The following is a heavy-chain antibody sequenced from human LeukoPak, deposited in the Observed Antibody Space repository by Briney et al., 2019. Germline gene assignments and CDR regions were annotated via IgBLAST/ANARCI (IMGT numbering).Heavy chain of an antibody. CDR2: ISGGGTGT. J-gene: IGHJ4*02. CDR1: GFTFSSYA. D-gene: IGHD3-10*01. Sequence: PGGSLRLSCAASGFTFSSYAMSWVRQAPGKGLEWVSGISGGGTGTYYADSVKGRFTISRDNSKSTLYLQMNSLRAGDTALYYCAKYGSGNFLDYWGQGTLVTVSS. CDR3: AKYGSGNFLDY. V-gene: IGHV3-23*01.